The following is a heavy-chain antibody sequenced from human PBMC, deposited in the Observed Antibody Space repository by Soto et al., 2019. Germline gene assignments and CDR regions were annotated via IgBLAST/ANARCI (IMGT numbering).Heavy chain of an antibody. D-gene: IGHD3-16*01. J-gene: IGHJ6*03. CDR1: GGSISGHY. CDR2: IYYSGST. Sequence: QVQLQESGPGLVKPSETLSLSCNVSGGSISGHYWSWVRQTPGKRLEWIGYIYYSGSTNYNPSLKSRVTISVDTSKNHFSLRLTSVTAADTAVYYCARGPYYDLIWNYYYMDVWGKGTTVTVSS. CDR3: ARGPYYDLIWNYYYMDV. V-gene: IGHV4-59*08.